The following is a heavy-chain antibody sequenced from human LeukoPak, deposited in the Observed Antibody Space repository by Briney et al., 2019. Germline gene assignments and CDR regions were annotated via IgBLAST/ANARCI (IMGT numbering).Heavy chain of an antibody. CDR2: INPGGITT. CDR3: AKDRAGTPWAD. D-gene: IGHD1-1*01. CDR1: GFTFTTYS. J-gene: IGHJ4*02. Sequence: GGSLRLSCAASGFTFTTYSMTWVRQAPGKGLEWVSTINPGGITTYYADSVKGRFTISRDNSKNTVSLQMDSLRADDTAVYYRAKDRAGTPWADWGQGTLVTVSS. V-gene: IGHV3-23*01.